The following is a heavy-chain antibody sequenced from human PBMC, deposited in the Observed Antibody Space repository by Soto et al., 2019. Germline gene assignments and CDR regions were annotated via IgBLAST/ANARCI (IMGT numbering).Heavy chain of an antibody. CDR2: IYYSGST. CDR1: GGSISSSSYY. J-gene: IGHJ4*02. D-gene: IGHD3-10*01. Sequence: PSETLSLTCTVSGGSISSSSYYWGWIRQPPGKGLEWIGSIYYSGSTYYNPSLKSRVTISVDTSKNQFSLKLSSVTAADTAVYYCAGLITMVRGVKYYFDYCGQGTLVTVSS. CDR3: AGLITMVRGVKYYFDY. V-gene: IGHV4-39*01.